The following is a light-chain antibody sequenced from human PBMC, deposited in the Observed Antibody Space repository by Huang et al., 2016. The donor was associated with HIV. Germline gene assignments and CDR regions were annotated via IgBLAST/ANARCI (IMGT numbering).Light chain of an antibody. V-gene: IGKV3-11*01. CDR2: DAY. J-gene: IGKJ5*01. CDR3: QQRSTWPRSIT. Sequence: EIVLTQSPATLSLSPGERATVSCRASQNINDFLAWYQQTPGQPPRLLIYDAYTRASVIPARFSGNGSGTDFTLMISSLEPEDFAIYYCQQRSTWPRSITFGQGTRLE. CDR1: QNINDF.